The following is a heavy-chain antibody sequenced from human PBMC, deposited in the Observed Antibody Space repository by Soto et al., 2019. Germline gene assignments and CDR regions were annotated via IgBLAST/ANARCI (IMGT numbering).Heavy chain of an antibody. CDR3: ARDFFSVSDYYDSSGYFPSDY. D-gene: IGHD3-22*01. CDR2: INAGNGNT. V-gene: IGHV1-3*01. Sequence: ASVKVACKASGYTVTSSAMHWVRQAPEQRLEWMGWINAGNGNTKYSQKFQGRVTITRDTSASTAYMELSSLRSEDTAVYYCARDFFSVSDYYDSSGYFPSDYWGQGTLVTVSS. CDR1: GYTVTSSA. J-gene: IGHJ4*02.